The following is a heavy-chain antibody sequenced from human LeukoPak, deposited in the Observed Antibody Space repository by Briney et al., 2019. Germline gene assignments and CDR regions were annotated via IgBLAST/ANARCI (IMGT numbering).Heavy chain of an antibody. CDR3: ARDSRFGELSN. CDR2: ISYDGSNK. J-gene: IGHJ4*02. CDR1: GFTFSSYG. D-gene: IGHD3-10*01. Sequence: GGSLRLSCAASGFTFSSYGMHWVRQAPGKGLEWVAVISYDGSNKYYADSVKGRFTISRDNSKNTLYLQMNSLRAEDTAVYYCARDSRFGELSNWGQGTLVTVSS. V-gene: IGHV3-30*03.